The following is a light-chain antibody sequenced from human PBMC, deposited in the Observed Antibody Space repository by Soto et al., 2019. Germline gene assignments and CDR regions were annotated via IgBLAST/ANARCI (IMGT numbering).Light chain of an antibody. CDR2: EGT. Sequence: QSVLTQPASVSRSPGQSITISCTGTNNLVCWYQQHPGKAPKVVVYEGTKRPSGVSNRFSGSNSGGTASLTISGLQAKDEASYFCCAYVGARSYVFGPGTKVTV. J-gene: IGLJ1*01. CDR3: CAYVGARSYV. CDR1: NNL. V-gene: IGLV2-23*01.